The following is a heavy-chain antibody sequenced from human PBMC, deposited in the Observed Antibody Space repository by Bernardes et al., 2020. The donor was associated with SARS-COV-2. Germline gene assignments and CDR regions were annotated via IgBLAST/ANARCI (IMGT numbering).Heavy chain of an antibody. CDR3: AREAGDSSSSLDP. J-gene: IGHJ5*02. CDR1: AYSISSGYY. CDR2: ISHTGST. V-gene: IGHV4-38-2*02. Sequence: SESLSLTCAISAYSISSGYYWGCILQPPGKGLEWIWSISHTGSTYYNPSLKSRVTISVDTSKNHLSLTVSSVTAADTAVYYCAREAGDSSSSLDPWGQGALVTVSS. D-gene: IGHD6-6*01.